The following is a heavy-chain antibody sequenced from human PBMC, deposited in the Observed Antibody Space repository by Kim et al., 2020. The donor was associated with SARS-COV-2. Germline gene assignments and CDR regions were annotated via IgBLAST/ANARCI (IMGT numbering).Heavy chain of an antibody. Sequence: GGSLRLSCAASGFTFGDYAMHWVRQAPGKGLEWVSGISWNSGSIGYADSVKGRFTISRDNAKNSLYLQMNSLRAEDTALYYCAKATGFWSGYYDFYYYGMDVWGQGTTVTVSS. V-gene: IGHV3-9*01. J-gene: IGHJ6*02. CDR3: AKATGFWSGYYDFYYYGMDV. CDR1: GFTFGDYA. CDR2: ISWNSGSI. D-gene: IGHD3-3*01.